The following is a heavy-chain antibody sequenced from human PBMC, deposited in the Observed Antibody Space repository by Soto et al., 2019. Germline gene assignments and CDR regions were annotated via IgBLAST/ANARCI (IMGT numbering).Heavy chain of an antibody. Sequence: QVQLVESGGGVVQPGRSLRLSCAASGFTFSNSGMHWVRQAPGKGLEWVAIIWYDGSNKYYADSVKGRFTISRDNSNNALYQQMNSLRAEDTAVYYCAGGDERGGNVGWYFDLWGRGTLVTVSS. V-gene: IGHV3-33*01. J-gene: IGHJ2*01. CDR3: AGGDERGGNVGWYFDL. CDR2: IWYDGSNK. CDR1: GFTFSNSG. D-gene: IGHD2-15*01.